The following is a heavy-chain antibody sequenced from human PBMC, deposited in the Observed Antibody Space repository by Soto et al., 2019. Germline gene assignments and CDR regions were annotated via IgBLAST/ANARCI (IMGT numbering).Heavy chain of an antibody. CDR2: IRSKANSYAT. D-gene: IGHD3-22*01. J-gene: IGHJ6*02. Sequence: EVQLVESGGGLDQPGGSLKLSCAASGFTFSGSAMHWVRQASGKGLEWVGRIRSKANSYATAYVVSVKGRFTISRDDSKNTLFLQMHSLRAEDTAVYYCAKDPYYYDTSEMHVWGQGTTVTVSS. CDR1: GFTFSGSA. V-gene: IGHV3-73*02. CDR3: AKDPYYYDTSEMHV.